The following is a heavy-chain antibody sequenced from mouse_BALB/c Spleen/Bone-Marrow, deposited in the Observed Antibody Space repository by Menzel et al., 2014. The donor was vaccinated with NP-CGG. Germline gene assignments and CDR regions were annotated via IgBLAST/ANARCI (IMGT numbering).Heavy chain of an antibody. D-gene: IGHD4-1*01. J-gene: IGHJ4*01. V-gene: IGHV2-6-7*01. CDR2: IWGDGST. CDR3: ARTLGHYAMDY. CDR1: GFSLTGYG. Sequence: VKLQESGPGLVAPSQSLSITCTVSGFSLTGYGVNWVRQPPGKGLEWLGMIWGDGSTDYNSALKSRLSISKDNSKSXVFLKMNSLQTDDTARYYCARTLGHYAMDYWGQGTSVTVSS.